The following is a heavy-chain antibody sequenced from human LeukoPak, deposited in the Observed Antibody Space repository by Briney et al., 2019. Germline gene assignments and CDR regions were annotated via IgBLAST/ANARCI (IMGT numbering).Heavy chain of an antibody. CDR2: IYYSGST. CDR3: ARDTYYYDSSGYPAFDI. CDR1: GGSISSGGYY. Sequence: PSETLSLTCTVSGGSISSGGYYWRWIRQHPGKGLEWIGYIYYSGSTYYNPSLKSRVTISVDTSKNQFSLKLSSVTAADTAVYYCARDTYYYDSSGYPAFDIWGQGTMVTVSS. V-gene: IGHV4-31*03. D-gene: IGHD3-22*01. J-gene: IGHJ3*02.